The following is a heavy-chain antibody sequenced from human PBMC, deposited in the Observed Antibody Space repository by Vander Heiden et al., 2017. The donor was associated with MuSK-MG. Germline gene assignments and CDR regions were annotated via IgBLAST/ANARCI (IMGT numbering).Heavy chain of an antibody. Sequence: EVQVLESGGGLVQPGGSLRLSCTTSGFSFSSYAMTWVRQAPGKGLDWVSTISDSGRNTYYADSVKGRFTISRDNSQNTLYLQMNTLRVGDTAIYYCAKDFTRGLLDYGGSSDYWVQGTLVTVSS. CDR2: ISDSGRNT. D-gene: IGHD4-17*01. CDR1: GFSFSSYA. V-gene: IGHV3-23*01. J-gene: IGHJ4*02. CDR3: AKDFTRGLLDYGGSSDY.